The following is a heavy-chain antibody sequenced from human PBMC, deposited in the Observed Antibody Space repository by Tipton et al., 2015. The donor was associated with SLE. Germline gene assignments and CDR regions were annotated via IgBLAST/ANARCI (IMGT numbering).Heavy chain of an antibody. Sequence: GSLRLSCAASGFTFSSYAMSWVRQAPGKGLEWVSAISGSGGSTYYADSVKGRFTISRDNSKNTLYLQMNSLRAEGTAVYYCAKDDFDWGLDYYGMDVWGQGTTVTVSS. CDR3: AKDDFDWGLDYYGMDV. CDR2: ISGSGGST. CDR1: GFTFSSYA. D-gene: IGHD3-16*01. V-gene: IGHV3-23*01. J-gene: IGHJ6*02.